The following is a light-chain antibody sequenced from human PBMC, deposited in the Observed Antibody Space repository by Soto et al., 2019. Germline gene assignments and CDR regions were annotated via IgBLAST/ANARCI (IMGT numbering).Light chain of an antibody. J-gene: IGKJ2*01. Sequence: DVVMTQSPLSLPVTLGQPASISCKSSQGLVYGDGNTYLNWFQQRPGQSPRRLIYRVSNRDSGVPDRFSASGSGTDFTLKISRVEAEDVGVYYCMQGTHWPLTFGQGTKLEIK. CDR3: MQGTHWPLT. CDR1: QGLVYGDGNTY. V-gene: IGKV2-30*01. CDR2: RVS.